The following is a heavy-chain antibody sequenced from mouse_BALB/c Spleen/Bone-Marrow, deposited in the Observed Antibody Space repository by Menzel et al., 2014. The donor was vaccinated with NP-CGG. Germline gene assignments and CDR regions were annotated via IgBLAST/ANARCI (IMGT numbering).Heavy chain of an antibody. Sequence: QVQLQQPGAELVKPGASVKMSCKASGYTFXSYWMHWVKQRPGQGLEWIGVIDPSDSYTSYNQKFKGKATLTVDTSSSTAYMQLSSLTSEDSAVYFCTRQTARATSLDYWGQGTTLTVSS. J-gene: IGHJ2*01. CDR2: IDPSDSYT. CDR3: TRQTARATSLDY. D-gene: IGHD3-2*01. CDR1: GYTFXSYW. V-gene: IGHV1S127*01.